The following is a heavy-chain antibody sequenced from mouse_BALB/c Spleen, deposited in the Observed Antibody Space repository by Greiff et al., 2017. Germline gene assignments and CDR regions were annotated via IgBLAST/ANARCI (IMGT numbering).Heavy chain of an antibody. D-gene: IGHD3-3*01. CDR1: GFAFSSYD. CDR3: ARHRGVWWFAY. J-gene: IGHJ3*01. CDR2: ISSGGGST. V-gene: IGHV5-12-1*01. Sequence: EVQGVESGGGLVKPGGSLKLSCAASGFAFSSYDMSWVRQTPEKRLEWVAYISSGGGSTYYPDTVKGRFTISRDNAKNTLYLQMSSLKSEDTAMYYCARHRGVWWFAYWGQGTLVTVSA.